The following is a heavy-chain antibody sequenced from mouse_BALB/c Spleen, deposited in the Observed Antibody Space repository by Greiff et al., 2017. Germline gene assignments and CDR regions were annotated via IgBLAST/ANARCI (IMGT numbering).Heavy chain of an antibody. J-gene: IGHJ3*01. CDR2: ISYDGSN. CDR3: ARGGGY. V-gene: IGHV3-6*02. CDR1: GYSITSGYY. Sequence: EVKLMESGPGLVKPSQSLSLTCSVTGYSITSGYYWNWIRQFPGNKLEWMGYISYDGSNNYNPSLKNRISITRDTSKNQFFLKLNSVTTEDTATYYCARGGGYWGQGTLVTVSA.